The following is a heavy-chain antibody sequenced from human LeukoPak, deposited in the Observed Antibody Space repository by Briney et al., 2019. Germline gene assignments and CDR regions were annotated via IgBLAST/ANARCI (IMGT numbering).Heavy chain of an antibody. CDR1: GFTVSSNY. J-gene: IGHJ4*02. CDR3: AKRIQSALVTGY. CDR2: INGSGGST. D-gene: IGHD5-18*01. V-gene: IGHV3-23*01. Sequence: GGSLRLSCAASGFTVSSNYMSWVRQAPGKGLEWVSDINGSGGSTYYADSVKGRFTISRDNSKNTLYLQMNGLRAEDTAVYYCAKRIQSALVTGYWGQGTLVTVSS.